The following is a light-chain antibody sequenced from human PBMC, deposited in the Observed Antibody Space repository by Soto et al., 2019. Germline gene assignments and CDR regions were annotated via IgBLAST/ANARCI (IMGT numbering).Light chain of an antibody. CDR2: GES. CDR3: QQYSSSPIT. Sequence: EIVLTPPPGTLSLSPGERDTLSCTASQSFSRTYLAWYQQKPGQAPMLLIYGESSSATGIPDRFSGGGSGTDFSLTIGRLDPEDCAVYYCQQYSSSPITFGQGTRREIK. J-gene: IGKJ5*01. CDR1: QSFSRTY. V-gene: IGKV3-20*01.